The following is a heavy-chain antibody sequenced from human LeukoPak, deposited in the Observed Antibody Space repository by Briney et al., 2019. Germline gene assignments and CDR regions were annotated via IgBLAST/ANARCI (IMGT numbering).Heavy chain of an antibody. CDR3: ARDQGRGTTVLDY. J-gene: IGHJ4*02. D-gene: IGHD2/OR15-2a*01. Sequence: RGSLRLSCVASGFTLSTYWMNWVRQPPGKGLEWVATIKEDGSEKFHMNSVKGRFTTSRDNAKTSLYLQMNSLSPEDAAVYYCARDQGRGTTVLDYWGQGTLVTVSS. V-gene: IGHV3-7*01. CDR2: IKEDGSEK. CDR1: GFTLSTYW.